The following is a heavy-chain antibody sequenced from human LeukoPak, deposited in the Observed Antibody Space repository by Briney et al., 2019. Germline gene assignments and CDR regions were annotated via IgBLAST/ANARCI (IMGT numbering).Heavy chain of an antibody. J-gene: IGHJ4*02. CDR3: ASLPPATRIPY. D-gene: IGHD6-25*01. CDR1: GFTFSSYS. CDR2: IYSGGST. Sequence: KPGGSLRLSCAASGFTFSSYSMNWVRQAPGKGLEWVSVIYSGGSTYYADSVKGRFTISRDNSKNTLYLQMNSLRAEDTAVYYCASLPPATRIPYWGQGTLVTVSS. V-gene: IGHV3-66*01.